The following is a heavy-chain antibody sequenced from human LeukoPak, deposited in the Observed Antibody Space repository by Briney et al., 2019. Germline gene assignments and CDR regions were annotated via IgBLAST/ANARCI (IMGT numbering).Heavy chain of an antibody. J-gene: IGHJ3*01. CDR1: GYTFTSYD. CDR3: ARDRSHRRYHYEGSGAFDV. V-gene: IGHV1-8*01. Sequence: ASVKVSCKASGYTFTSYDINWVRQATGQGLEWMGWMNPNSGNTGYAQKFQGRVTMTRNTSISTAYMELSSLRSEDTAVYYCARDRSHRRYHYEGSGAFDVWGQGTVVTVSS. CDR2: MNPNSGNT. D-gene: IGHD3-22*01.